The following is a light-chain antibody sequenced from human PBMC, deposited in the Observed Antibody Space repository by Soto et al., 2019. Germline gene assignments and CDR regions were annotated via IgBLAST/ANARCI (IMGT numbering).Light chain of an antibody. V-gene: IGKV3-15*01. Sequence: EVVMTQSPATLSVSPGERATLSCRASQSVGTFLAWYQQRPGQAPRLLIHGASTRASGIPARFSGSGSGTEFTLTISSLQSEVFAVYYCQQYNNWPPLTFGAGTKVEI. CDR1: QSVGTF. CDR3: QQYNNWPPLT. CDR2: GAS. J-gene: IGKJ4*01.